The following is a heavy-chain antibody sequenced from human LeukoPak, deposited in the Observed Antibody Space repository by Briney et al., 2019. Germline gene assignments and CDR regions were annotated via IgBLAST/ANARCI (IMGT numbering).Heavy chain of an antibody. CDR2: ISGSGGST. CDR3: AKEGDYDMTGYPRGIDY. J-gene: IGHJ4*02. V-gene: IGHV3-23*01. CDR1: GFTFSSYG. Sequence: PGGSLTLSCAASGFTFSSYGMSWVRQAPGKGLEWVSAISGSGGSTYYADSVKGRFTISRDNSKNTLYLQMNSLRAEDTAVYYCAKEGDYDMTGYPRGIDYWGQGTLVTVSS. D-gene: IGHD3-9*01.